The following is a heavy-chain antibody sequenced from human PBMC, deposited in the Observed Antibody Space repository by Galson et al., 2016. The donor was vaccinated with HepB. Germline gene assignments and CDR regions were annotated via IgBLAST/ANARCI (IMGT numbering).Heavy chain of an antibody. CDR2: IWYDGSNK. D-gene: IGHD3-22*01. V-gene: IGHV3-33*01. CDR1: GFTFSSYG. Sequence: SLRLSCAASGFTFSSYGMHWVRQAPGKGLEWVAVIWYDGSNKHYADSVKGRFTISRDNSKNTLYLQMNSLRAADTAVYYCARDMHRPYYYDSRCYGDMRYYFDYWGQGTLVTVSS. CDR3: ARDMHRPYYYDSRCYGDMRYYFDY. J-gene: IGHJ4*02.